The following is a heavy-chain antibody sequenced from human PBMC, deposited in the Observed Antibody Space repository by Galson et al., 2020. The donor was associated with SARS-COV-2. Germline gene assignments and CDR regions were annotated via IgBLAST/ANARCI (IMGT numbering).Heavy chain of an antibody. D-gene: IGHD1-26*01. Sequence: GGSLRLSCAASGFTFSNYGMGWVRQAPGKGLEFVSAISHSGSDTYYADSVKGRFTISRDNSKNTLYVQMNNLRAEDSALYYCAKERGHALPFDYWGQGTLVTVSS. J-gene: IGHJ4*02. CDR2: ISHSGSDT. CDR1: GFTFSNYG. V-gene: IGHV3-23*01. CDR3: AKERGHALPFDY.